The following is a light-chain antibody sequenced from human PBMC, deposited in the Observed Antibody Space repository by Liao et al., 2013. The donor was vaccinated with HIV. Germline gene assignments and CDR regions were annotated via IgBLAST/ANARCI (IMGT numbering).Light chain of an antibody. V-gene: IGLV3-1*01. CDR2: QDN. J-gene: IGLJ2*01. CDR3: QAWDSSTAVV. Sequence: SNELTQPPSVSVSPGQTATITCSGDDLGNKYVCWYQQKPGQSPVLVIYQDNKRPSGIPERFSGSNSGNTATLTISGTQAMDEADYYCQAWDSSTAVVFGGGTKLTVL. CDR1: DLGNKY.